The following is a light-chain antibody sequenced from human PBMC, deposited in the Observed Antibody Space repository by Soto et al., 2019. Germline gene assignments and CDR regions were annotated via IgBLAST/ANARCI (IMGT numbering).Light chain of an antibody. V-gene: IGLV1-51*01. Sequence: QSVLTQPPSVSAAPGQKVTISCSGSSSNIGNNYVSWYQQLPGTAPKLLIYDNNKRPSGIPDRFSGSKSGTSATLGITGLQTGDEADYYCGTWDSSLSAGGVFGGETKVTVL. CDR3: GTWDSSLSAGGV. CDR1: SSNIGNNY. J-gene: IGLJ3*02. CDR2: DNN.